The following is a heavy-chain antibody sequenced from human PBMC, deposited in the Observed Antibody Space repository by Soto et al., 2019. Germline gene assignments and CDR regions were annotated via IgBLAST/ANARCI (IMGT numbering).Heavy chain of an antibody. J-gene: IGHJ4*02. CDR3: ARERGYCTNGVCYTPYYFDY. V-gene: IGHV4-34*01. CDR2: INHSGST. CDR1: GGSFSGYY. Sequence: SETLSLTGAVYGGSFSGYYWSWIRQPPGKGLEWIGEINHSGSTNYNPSLKSRVTISVDTSKNQFSLKLSSVTAADTAVYYCARERGYCTNGVCYTPYYFDYWGQGTLVTVSS. D-gene: IGHD2-8*01.